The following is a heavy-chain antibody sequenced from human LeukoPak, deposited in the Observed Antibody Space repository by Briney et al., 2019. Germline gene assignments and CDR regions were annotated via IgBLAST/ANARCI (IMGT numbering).Heavy chain of an antibody. CDR2: ISSSGSTI. D-gene: IGHD3-3*01. V-gene: IGHV3-11*01. CDR1: GFTFSDYY. J-gene: IGHJ6*03. Sequence: PGGSLRLSCAASGFTFSDYYMSWIRQAPGKGLKWVSYISSSGSTIYYADSVKGRFTTSRDNAKNSLYLQMNSLRSDDTAVYYCARVSQNRYYDFWSGPRFYYYYYMDVWGKGTTVTISS. CDR3: ARVSQNRYYDFWSGPRFYYYYYMDV.